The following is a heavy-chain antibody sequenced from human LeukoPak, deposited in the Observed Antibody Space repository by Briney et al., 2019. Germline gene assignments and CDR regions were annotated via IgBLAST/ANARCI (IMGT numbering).Heavy chain of an antibody. D-gene: IGHD1-26*01. CDR3: ARDLGSFTFDFDS. CDR2: INPNGDT. CDR1: GYIFSGYY. J-gene: IGHJ4*02. V-gene: IGHV1-2*02. Sequence: ASVKVSCKASGYIFSGYYMHWVRQAPGQGLEWMGWINPNGDTNYAQKFQGRVTMTRDTSVSTAYMELSSLRSDDAAVYYCARDLGSFTFDFDSWGQGTLVAVSS.